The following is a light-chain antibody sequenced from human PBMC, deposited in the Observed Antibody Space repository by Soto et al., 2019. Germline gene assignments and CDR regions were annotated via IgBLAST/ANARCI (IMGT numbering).Light chain of an antibody. Sequence: EIVLIQSPATLSLSPGERATLSCRASQSVGSYLAWYQHKPGQAPRLLIYDVSNRATGIPTRFSGSGSGTDFTLTISSLETEDFAVYYCQQRSNWPRTFGQGTKVDIK. V-gene: IGKV3-11*01. CDR1: QSVGSY. J-gene: IGKJ1*01. CDR2: DVS. CDR3: QQRSNWPRT.